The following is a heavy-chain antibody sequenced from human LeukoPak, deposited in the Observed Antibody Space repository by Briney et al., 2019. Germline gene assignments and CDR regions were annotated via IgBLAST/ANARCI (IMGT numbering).Heavy chain of an antibody. CDR2: NYYSGST. Sequence: SDTLSLICTVWGGSISSHYWSWLRQPPGKGLEGIGYNYYSGSTNYNPSLKSRVTISVDTSKNQFSLKLSSVTAADTAVYYCARDYYDSSGYHNAFDIWGQGTIVTVSS. V-gene: IGHV4-59*11. CDR1: GGSISSHY. CDR3: ARDYYDSSGYHNAFDI. D-gene: IGHD3-22*01. J-gene: IGHJ3*02.